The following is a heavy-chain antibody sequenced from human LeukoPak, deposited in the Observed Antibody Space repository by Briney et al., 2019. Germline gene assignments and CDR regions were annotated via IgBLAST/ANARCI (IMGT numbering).Heavy chain of an antibody. V-gene: IGHV3-21*01. D-gene: IGHD5-12*01. J-gene: IGHJ5*02. CDR2: ISSSGSYI. CDR1: RFTFSSYS. CDR3: ARGSGYDSRPSASPNWFDP. Sequence: GGSLRLSCAASRFTFSSYSMNWVRQAPRKGLEWVSSISSSGSYIYYADSVKGRFTISRDNAKNSLYLQMNSLRAEDTAVYYCARGSGYDSRPSASPNWFDPWGQGTLVTVSS.